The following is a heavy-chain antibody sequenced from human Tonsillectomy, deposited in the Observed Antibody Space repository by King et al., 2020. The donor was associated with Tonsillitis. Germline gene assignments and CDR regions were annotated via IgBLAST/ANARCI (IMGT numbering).Heavy chain of an antibody. Sequence: VQLVESGGGLVKPGGSVRLSCAASGFTFNHAWMSWVRQAPGKGLEWVGHIKSKSDGETTDYAAPVKGRFTISRDDSKKTLYLQMNSVKTEDTAVYYCTTDCSNTNCYGWAWFDTWGQGSLVTVSS. J-gene: IGHJ5*02. CDR2: IKSKSDGETT. D-gene: IGHD2-2*01. CDR3: TTDCSNTNCYGWAWFDT. V-gene: IGHV3-15*01. CDR1: GFTFNHAW.